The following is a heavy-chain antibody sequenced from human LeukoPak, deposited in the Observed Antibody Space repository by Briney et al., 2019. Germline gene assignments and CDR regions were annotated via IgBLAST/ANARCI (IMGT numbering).Heavy chain of an antibody. CDR2: ISHSGIT. D-gene: IGHD5-12*01. Sequence: SDTLSLTCAGGSFSGYYWSWIRQPPGKGLEWIGEISHSGITNYNPSLMSRVTISVDTSKNQFSLKLRSVTAADTAVYYCARGPRWLRTFDYWGQGTLVTVSS. CDR3: ARGPRWLRTFDY. V-gene: IGHV4-34*01. J-gene: IGHJ4*02. CDR1: GSFSGYY.